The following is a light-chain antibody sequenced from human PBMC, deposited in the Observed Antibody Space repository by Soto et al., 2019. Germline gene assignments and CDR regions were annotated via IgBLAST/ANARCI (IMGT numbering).Light chain of an antibody. CDR1: HFVSSNY. V-gene: IGKV3-20*01. Sequence: EIVLTQSPCTLSLSPGERATLSCRASHFVSSNYLAWYQQKPGQAPRLVIYGASSRATGVPDRFSASGSGTDFTLTISSLQSEDFAVYYCQHYNYWPYTFGQGTKVDIK. CDR3: QHYNYWPYT. CDR2: GAS. J-gene: IGKJ2*01.